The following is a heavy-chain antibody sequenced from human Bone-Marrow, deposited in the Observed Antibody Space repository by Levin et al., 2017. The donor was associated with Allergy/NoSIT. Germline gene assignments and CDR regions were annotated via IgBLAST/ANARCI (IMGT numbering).Heavy chain of an antibody. V-gene: IGHV1-24*01. CDR3: AREGAGFDY. D-gene: IGHD1-26*01. CDR1: GYTLTQLS. Sequence: GASVKVSCKVSGYTLTQLSIHWVRQAPGRGLEWMGGFDPEEDGIVYAQRFQGRLTMTEDTSTNTIYMELSSLRSDDTAVYYCAREGAGFDYWGQGTLVTVSS. J-gene: IGHJ4*02. CDR2: FDPEEDGI.